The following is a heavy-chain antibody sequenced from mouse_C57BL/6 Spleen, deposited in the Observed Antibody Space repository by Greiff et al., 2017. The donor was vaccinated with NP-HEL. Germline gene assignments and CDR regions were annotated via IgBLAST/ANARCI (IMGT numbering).Heavy chain of an antibody. CDR3: ARGDSSNYFDD. J-gene: IGHJ2*01. CDR2: ILPGNGST. CDR1: GYAFTGYW. Sequence: QVQLLQSGAELMKPGASVKLSCKATGYAFTGYWIEWVKQRPGHGLEWIGRILPGNGSTNYNGKFKGKATLTADKSSNTAYMQLSSLTTEDSAIYYVARGDSSNYFDDWGKGTTLTVSS. D-gene: IGHD1-1*01. V-gene: IGHV1-9*01.